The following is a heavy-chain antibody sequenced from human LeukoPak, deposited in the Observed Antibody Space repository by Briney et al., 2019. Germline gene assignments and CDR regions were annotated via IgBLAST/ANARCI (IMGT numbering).Heavy chain of an antibody. J-gene: IGHJ4*02. CDR1: GCSFTSYW. CDR3: ARHRLGCSSTSCYTALGY. Sequence: GESLKISCKGSGCSFTSYWIGWVRQMPGKGLEWMGIIYPGDSDTRYSPSFQGQVTISADKSISTAYLQWSSLKASDTAMYYCARHRLGCSSTSCYTALGYWGQGTLVTVSS. CDR2: IYPGDSDT. V-gene: IGHV5-51*01. D-gene: IGHD2-2*02.